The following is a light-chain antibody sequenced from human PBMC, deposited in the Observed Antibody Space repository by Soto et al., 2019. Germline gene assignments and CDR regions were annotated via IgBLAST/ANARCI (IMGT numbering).Light chain of an antibody. CDR2: GNS. J-gene: IGLJ2*01. Sequence: QAVVPQPPSVSGAPGQRVTISCTGSSSNIGAGYDVHWYQQLPGTAPKLLIYGNSNRPSGVPDRFSGSKSGTSASLAITGLEAADEADYYCQSYDSSLRVVFGGGTQRTVL. V-gene: IGLV1-40*01. CDR1: SSNIGAGYD. CDR3: QSYDSSLRVV.